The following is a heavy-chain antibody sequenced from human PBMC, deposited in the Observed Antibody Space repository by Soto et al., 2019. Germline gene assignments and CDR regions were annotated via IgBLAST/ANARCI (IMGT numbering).Heavy chain of an antibody. J-gene: IGHJ4*02. CDR2: IYYSGTI. D-gene: IGHD5-18*01. CDR1: GGSINSYY. CDR3: ARGRIQLWYPFDY. Sequence: SETLSLTCTVSGGSINSYYWSWIRQSPEKGLEWMGFIYYSGTINFNPSLKSRVTISIDTSKNQFSLKLSSVAAADTAVYYCARGRIQLWYPFDYWGQGTLVTVSS. V-gene: IGHV4-59*01.